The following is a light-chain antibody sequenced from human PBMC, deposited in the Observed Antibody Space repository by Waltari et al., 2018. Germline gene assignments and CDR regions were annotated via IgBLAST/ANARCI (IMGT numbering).Light chain of an antibody. CDR2: VAS. J-gene: IGKJ4*01. Sequence: EIVLTQSPGTLSLSPGERATLSCRASQSVSSSYLARYQQKPGQAPMLLIYVASSRATGIPYRFSGSGSGTDFTLTITSLQTEDAAVYHCQQYLSSPPTFGRGTKVEIK. CDR3: QQYLSSPPT. V-gene: IGKV3-20*01. CDR1: QSVSSSY.